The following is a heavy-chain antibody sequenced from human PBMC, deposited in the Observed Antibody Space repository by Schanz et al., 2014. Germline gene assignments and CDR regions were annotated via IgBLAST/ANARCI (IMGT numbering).Heavy chain of an antibody. J-gene: IGHJ6*02. CDR2: IGHDGSDK. D-gene: IGHD3-10*01. V-gene: IGHV3-33*03. Sequence: QVHLVESGGGVVQPGRSLRLSCTGSRFTISRNPIHWVRQAPGKGLERVAFIGHDGSDKFYADSVKGRFTISRDNSKNKMSLEMESLRADDTALYHCAKDPGFAVRGFQMDVWGQGTMVAVSS. CDR3: AKDPGFAVRGFQMDV. CDR1: RFTISRNP.